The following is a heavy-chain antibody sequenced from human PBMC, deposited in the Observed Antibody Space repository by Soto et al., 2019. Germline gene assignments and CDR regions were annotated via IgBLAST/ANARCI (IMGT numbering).Heavy chain of an antibody. J-gene: IGHJ6*02. D-gene: IGHD4-17*01. CDR1: GGSFSGYY. CDR2: INHSGYT. V-gene: IGHV4-34*01. CDR3: ARTRLPPPPTYYYYGMDV. Sequence: QVQLQQWGAGLLKPSETLSLTCAVYGGSFSGYYWSWIRQPPGKGLVWIGEINHSGYTTYNPSLKSRVTISVDTSKNQFSLMLTSVTAADTAVYFCARTRLPPPPTYYYYGMDVWGQGTTVTVSS.